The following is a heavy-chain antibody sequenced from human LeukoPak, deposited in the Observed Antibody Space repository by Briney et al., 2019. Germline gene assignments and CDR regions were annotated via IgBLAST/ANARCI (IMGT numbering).Heavy chain of an antibody. D-gene: IGHD1-1*01. Sequence: PGGSLRLSCAASGFTFDDYAMHWVRQAPGKGLEWVSFISWDGSSTYYVDSVKGRFIISRDNRKNSLYLQMNSLRTEDTALYYCVKDRSTSGVSEFDCWGQGTLVTVSS. J-gene: IGHJ4*02. CDR2: ISWDGSST. CDR3: VKDRSTSGVSEFDC. CDR1: GFTFDDYA. V-gene: IGHV3-43*02.